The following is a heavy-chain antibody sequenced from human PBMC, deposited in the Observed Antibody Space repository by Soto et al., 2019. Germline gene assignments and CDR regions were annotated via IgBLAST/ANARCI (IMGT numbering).Heavy chain of an antibody. D-gene: IGHD6-13*01. Sequence: PSETLSLTCTVSGGAISSGGYFWSWVRQHPGKGLEWIGNIYYSGRAYYNPSLKSRVTISVDTSKNQFSLKLSSVPAADTAVYYCARFAKEENPKVGSWYYFDYWGQGTRVTVSS. V-gene: IGHV4-31*03. CDR3: ARFAKEENPKVGSWYYFDY. J-gene: IGHJ4*02. CDR2: IYYSGRA. CDR1: GGAISSGGYF.